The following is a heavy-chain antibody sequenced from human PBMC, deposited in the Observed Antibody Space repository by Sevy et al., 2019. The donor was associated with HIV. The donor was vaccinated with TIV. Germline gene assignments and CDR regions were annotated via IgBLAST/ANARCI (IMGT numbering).Heavy chain of an antibody. CDR1: GFTFNSFG. Sequence: GGSLRLSCTASGFTFNSFGIHWVRQAPGKGLEWVALMWYNGNNKYYADSVKGRFTISRDNSKNTLYLQMNNLRAEDTAVYYCARGPSLIVAGAAGYLDYWGQGTLVTVSS. CDR3: ARGPSLIVAGAAGYLDY. J-gene: IGHJ4*02. V-gene: IGHV3-33*01. CDR2: MWYNGNNK. D-gene: IGHD2-21*01.